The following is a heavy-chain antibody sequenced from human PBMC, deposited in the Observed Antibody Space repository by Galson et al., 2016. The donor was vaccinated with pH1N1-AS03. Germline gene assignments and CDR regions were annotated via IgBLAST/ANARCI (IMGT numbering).Heavy chain of an antibody. Sequence: SLRLSCAASGFTFKSYWMSWVRQPPGKGLEWIGEVHYSGTTSYNPSLNSRVTMSIDKSNNQFSLNLGSVTAADTAVYFCASAGYHTPGYHYWGQGALVTVSS. CDR1: GFTFKSYW. CDR2: VHYSGTT. J-gene: IGHJ4*02. V-gene: IGHV4-4*01. CDR3: ASAGYHTPGYHY. D-gene: IGHD3-16*02.